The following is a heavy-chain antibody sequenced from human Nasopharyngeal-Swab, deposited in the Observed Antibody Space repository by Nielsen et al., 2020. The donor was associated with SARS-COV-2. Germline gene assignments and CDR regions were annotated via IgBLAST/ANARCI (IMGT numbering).Heavy chain of an antibody. Sequence: SVKVSCKASGFTFTSSAMQWVRQARGQRLEWIGWIVVGSGNTNYAQKFQERVTITRDMSTSTAYMELSSLRSEDTAVYYCARGGLSHYYYGMDVWGQGTTVTVSS. V-gene: IGHV1-58*02. J-gene: IGHJ6*02. CDR2: IVVGSGNT. D-gene: IGHD2/OR15-2a*01. CDR3: ARGGLSHYYYGMDV. CDR1: GFTFTSSA.